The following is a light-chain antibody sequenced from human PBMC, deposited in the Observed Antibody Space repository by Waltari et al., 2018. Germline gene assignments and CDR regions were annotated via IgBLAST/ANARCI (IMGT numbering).Light chain of an antibody. CDR2: KAS. Sequence: DIQMTQSPSSLSASVGDRVTITCQASQDISNYLNWYQQKPGKAPKLLIYKASSLESGVPSRFSGSGSGTEFTLTISSLQAEDVAVYYCQQYYITPPTFGQGTKVEIK. CDR1: QDISNY. V-gene: IGKV1-33*01. J-gene: IGKJ1*01. CDR3: QQYYITPPT.